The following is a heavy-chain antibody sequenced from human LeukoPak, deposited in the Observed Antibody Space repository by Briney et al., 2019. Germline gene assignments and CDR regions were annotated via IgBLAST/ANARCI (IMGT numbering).Heavy chain of an antibody. CDR1: GGYFIGYY. CDR2: INHSGST. J-gene: IGHJ6*02. D-gene: IGHD3-3*01. Sequence: PSETLSLTCAVYGGYFIGYYWSWIRQPPGKGLEWIGEINHSGSTNYNPSLKSRVTISVDTSKNQFSLKLNSVTAADTAVYYCARVTYYDFWSGYYNPYCYYGMDVWGQGTTVTVSS. V-gene: IGHV4-34*01. CDR3: ARVTYYDFWSGYYNPYCYYGMDV.